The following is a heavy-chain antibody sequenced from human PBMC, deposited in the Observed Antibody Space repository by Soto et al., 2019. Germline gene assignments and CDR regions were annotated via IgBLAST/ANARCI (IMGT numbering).Heavy chain of an antibody. CDR1: GYPVTAYY. J-gene: IGHJ3*02. CDR2: INPATGAA. CDR3: ARGGGVGVAGSAAFDM. V-gene: IGHV1-2*02. D-gene: IGHD3-3*01. Sequence: QLHLVQSGAVVKKPGASVTVSCSASGYPVTAYYMHWVRHAPGRGLEWMGGINPATGAAKYTQPFQGRVTMTRDTSTSTVFMELSGLTSEDTAVFYCARGGGVGVAGSAAFDMWGQGTLVTVSS.